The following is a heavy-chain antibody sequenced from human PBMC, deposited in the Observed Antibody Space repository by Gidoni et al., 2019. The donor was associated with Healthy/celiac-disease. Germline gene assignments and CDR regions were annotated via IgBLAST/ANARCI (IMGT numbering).Heavy chain of an antibody. D-gene: IGHD2-2*02. J-gene: IGHJ6*03. CDR2: ISGSGGST. Sequence: EVQLLASGGGLVQPGGSLRLSCAASGFTFSSYAMGWVRQAPGKGLEWVSAISGSGGSTEYADSVKGRLTISRDNSKNTLYLKMNSLRAEDTAVYYWAKEADYCSSTSCYKYMDVWGKGTTVTVSS. CDR1: GFTFSSYA. CDR3: AKEADYCSSTSCYKYMDV. V-gene: IGHV3-23*01.